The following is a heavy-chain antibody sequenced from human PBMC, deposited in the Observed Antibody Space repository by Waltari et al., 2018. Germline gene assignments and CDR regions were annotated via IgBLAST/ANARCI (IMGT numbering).Heavy chain of an antibody. CDR2: IGGYNDDT. D-gene: IGHD3-22*01. CDR1: GYTFSNYG. CDR3: ARLYDSSAYYNTYLDP. J-gene: IGHJ5*02. Sequence: QVQLVQSGAEVRKPGASVKVSCKASGYTFSNYGIAWVRQAPGQGLEWMGWIGGYNDDTKYAREFEGRLTVTTNTSTNTAHMELRSLRSDDTAVYYCARLYDSSAYYNTYLDPWGQGALVTVSS. V-gene: IGHV1-18*01.